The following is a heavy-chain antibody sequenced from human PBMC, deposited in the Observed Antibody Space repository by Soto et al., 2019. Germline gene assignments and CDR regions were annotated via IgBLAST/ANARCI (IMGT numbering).Heavy chain of an antibody. D-gene: IGHD6-13*01. Sequence: QVQLQQSGPGLVKPSQTLSLTCAISGDTLFTNGVAWNWIRLSPSRGLEWLGRTIYRSGWSNDYVTSLQGRITVDPDTSKNHFSLQLTSVTPEDTAVYFCARGRHSTFDFWGQGTVVTVSS. CDR3: ARGRHSTFDF. CDR2: TIYRSGWSN. J-gene: IGHJ3*01. V-gene: IGHV6-1*01. CDR1: GDTLFTNGVA.